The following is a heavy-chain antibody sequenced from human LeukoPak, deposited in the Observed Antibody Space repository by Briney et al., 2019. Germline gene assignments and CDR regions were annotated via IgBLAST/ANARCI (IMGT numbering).Heavy chain of an antibody. J-gene: IGHJ5*02. D-gene: IGHD6-13*01. Sequence: SETLSLTCAVSGGSISSSSYYWGWIRQPPGKGLEWIGSIYYSGSTYYNPSLKSRVTISVDTSKNQFSLKLSSVTAAGTAVYYCAREEYSSSEFDPWGQGTLVTVSS. CDR3: AREEYSSSEFDP. V-gene: IGHV4-39*07. CDR2: IYYSGST. CDR1: GGSISSSSYY.